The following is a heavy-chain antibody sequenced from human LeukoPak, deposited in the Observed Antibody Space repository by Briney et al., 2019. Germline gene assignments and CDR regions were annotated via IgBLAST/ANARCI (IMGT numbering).Heavy chain of an antibody. Sequence: GAPVKVSCKASGYTFTSYDINWVRQATGQGLEWMGWMNPNSGNTGYAQKFQGRVTITRNTSISTAYMELSSLRSEDTAVYYCARVRKVPRINYYMDVGGKGTTVTVSS. D-gene: IGHD2-15*01. CDR1: GYTFTSYD. CDR3: ARVRKVPRINYYMDV. J-gene: IGHJ6*03. CDR2: MNPNSGNT. V-gene: IGHV1-8*03.